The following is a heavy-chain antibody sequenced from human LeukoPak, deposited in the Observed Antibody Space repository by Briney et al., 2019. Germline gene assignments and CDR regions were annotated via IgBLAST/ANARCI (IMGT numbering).Heavy chain of an antibody. CDR1: GFTFSSYA. J-gene: IGHJ4*02. CDR3: AKAPLCGGDCYSVDRLDY. CDR2: ISGSGGSI. Sequence: GGSLRLSCAASGFTFSSYAMSWVRQAPGKGLEWVSAISGSGGSIYYADSVKGRFTISRDNSKNTLYLQMNSLRAEDTAVYYCAKAPLCGGDCYSVDRLDYWGQGTLDTVSS. D-gene: IGHD2-21*02. V-gene: IGHV3-23*01.